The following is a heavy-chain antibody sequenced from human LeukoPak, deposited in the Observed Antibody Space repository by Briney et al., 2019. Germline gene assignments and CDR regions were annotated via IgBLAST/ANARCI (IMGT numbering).Heavy chain of an antibody. CDR3: ARDGISGSYSYYYYGMDV. J-gene: IGHJ6*02. D-gene: IGHD1-26*01. CDR1: GFTFSSYA. Sequence: GGSLRLSCAASGFTFSSYAMHWVRQAPGKGLEWVAFIRYDGSNKYYADSVKGRFTISRDNSKDTLYLQMNSLRAEDTAVYYCARDGISGSYSYYYYGMDVWGQGTTVTVSS. V-gene: IGHV3-30*02. CDR2: IRYDGSNK.